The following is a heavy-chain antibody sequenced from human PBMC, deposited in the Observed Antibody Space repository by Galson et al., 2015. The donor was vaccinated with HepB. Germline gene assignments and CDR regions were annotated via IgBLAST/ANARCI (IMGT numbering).Heavy chain of an antibody. CDR3: AKFNWNYVSSYYYGMDV. CDR2: ISYDGSNK. D-gene: IGHD1-7*01. V-gene: IGHV3-30*18. J-gene: IGHJ6*02. CDR1: GFTFSSYG. Sequence: SLRLSCAASGFTFSSYGMHWVRQAPGKGLEWVAVISYDGSNKYYADSVKGRFTISRDNSKNTLYLQMNSLRAEDTAVYYCAKFNWNYVSSYYYGMDVWGQGTTVTVSS.